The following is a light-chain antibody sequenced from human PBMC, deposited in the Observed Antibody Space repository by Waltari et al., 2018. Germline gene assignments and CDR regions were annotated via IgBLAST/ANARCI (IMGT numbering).Light chain of an antibody. CDR2: KGI. CDR3: VMYMGSGIWV. CDR1: SGSVSSTPY. V-gene: IGLV8-61*01. J-gene: IGLJ3*02. Sequence: QTVVTQEPSLSVSPGGTVTLTCALSSGSVSSTPYPSWYQQSPGQATRTLVYKGITLSSGVPNRFSGSILGNKAALTSTGAQADDESDYYCVMYMGSGIWVFGGGTKLTVL.